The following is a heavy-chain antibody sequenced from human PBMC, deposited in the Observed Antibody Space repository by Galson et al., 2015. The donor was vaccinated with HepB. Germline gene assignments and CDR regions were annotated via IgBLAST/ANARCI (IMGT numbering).Heavy chain of an antibody. V-gene: IGHV3-11*06. CDR2: ISGSTIYT. J-gene: IGHJ4*02. Sequence: SLRLSCAASGFIFGDYYMSWIRQAPGKGLEWISYISGSTIYTNYAGSVKGRFTISRDNAKNSLYLHLNSVTAEDTAVYYCARVADADYGDHTHFDYWGQGTLVTVSS. CDR1: GFIFGDYY. D-gene: IGHD4-17*01. CDR3: ARVADADYGDHTHFDY.